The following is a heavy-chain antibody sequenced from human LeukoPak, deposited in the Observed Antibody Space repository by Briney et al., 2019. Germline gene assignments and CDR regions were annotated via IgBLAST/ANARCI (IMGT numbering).Heavy chain of an antibody. J-gene: IGHJ4*02. V-gene: IGHV3-23*01. CDR1: GFSFSNYA. D-gene: IGHD2-15*01. Sequence: GGSLRLSCAVSGFSFSNYAMSWVRQFPGKGLEWVSGISGTGGNTYYADSVKGRFTISRDNAKNSLYLQMNSLRAEDTAVYYCASLGSWYEFDYWGQGTLVTVSS. CDR2: ISGTGGNT. CDR3: ASLGSWYEFDY.